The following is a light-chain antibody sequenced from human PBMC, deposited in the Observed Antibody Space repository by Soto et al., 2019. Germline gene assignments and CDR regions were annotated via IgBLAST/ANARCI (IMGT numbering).Light chain of an antibody. CDR3: QKYNSTQYT. Sequence: DIQMTQSPSTLSASVGDRVTITCRASQGISNYLAWYQQKPGKVPKLLIYAASTLQAGVPSRFSGSGSGTDFTLTISSMLPEDVATNYCQKYNSTQYTFGQGTKVEIK. CDR2: AAS. V-gene: IGKV1-27*01. J-gene: IGKJ2*01. CDR1: QGISNY.